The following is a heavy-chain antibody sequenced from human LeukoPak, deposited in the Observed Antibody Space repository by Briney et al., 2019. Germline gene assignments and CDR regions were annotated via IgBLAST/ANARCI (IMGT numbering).Heavy chain of an antibody. V-gene: IGHV3-21*01. CDR3: ARVNNYYDSSGLPMDV. D-gene: IGHD3-22*01. J-gene: IGHJ6*02. CDR1: GFTFSSYS. Sequence: GGSLRLSCAASGFTFSSYSMNWVRQAPGKGLEWVSSISSSSSYIYYADSVKGRFTISRDNAKNSLYLQMNSLRAEDTAVYYCARVNNYYDSSGLPMDVWGQGTTVTVSS. CDR2: ISSSSSYI.